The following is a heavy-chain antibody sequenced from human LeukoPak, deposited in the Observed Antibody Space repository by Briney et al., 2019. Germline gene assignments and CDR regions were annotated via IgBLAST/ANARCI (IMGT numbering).Heavy chain of an antibody. CDR2: ISGSGGST. CDR1: GFTFSSYA. CDR3: AKDLEGYYYDSSGYYGWYFDL. D-gene: IGHD3-22*01. Sequence: GGSLRLSCAASGFTFSSYAMSWVRQAPGKGLEWVSAISGSGGSTYYADSVKGRFTISRDNSKNTLYLQMNSLRAEDTAVYYCAKDLEGYYYDSSGYYGWYFDLWGRGTLVTVSS. J-gene: IGHJ2*01. V-gene: IGHV3-23*01.